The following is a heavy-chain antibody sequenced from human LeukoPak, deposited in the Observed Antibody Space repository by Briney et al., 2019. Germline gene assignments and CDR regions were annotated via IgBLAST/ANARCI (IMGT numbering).Heavy chain of an antibody. D-gene: IGHD3-22*01. J-gene: IGHJ4*02. CDR3: ARSVSGRRYYYDSSGYLLSLDY. Sequence: GGSLRLSCAASGFTFSSYGMHWVRQAPGKGLEWVAVIWYDGSNKYYADSVEGRFTISRDNSKNTLYLQMNSLRAEDTAVYYCARSVSGRRYYYDSSGYLLSLDYWGQGTLVTVSS. V-gene: IGHV3-33*01. CDR2: IWYDGSNK. CDR1: GFTFSSYG.